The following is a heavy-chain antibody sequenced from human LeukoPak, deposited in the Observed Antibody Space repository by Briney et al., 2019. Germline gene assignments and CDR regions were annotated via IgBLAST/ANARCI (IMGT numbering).Heavy chain of an antibody. CDR1: GFTFSKYA. CDR2: ISGSDGNT. CDR3: AKDSSVPYGITD. Sequence: GGSLRLSCAVSGFTFSKYAMSWVRQAPGKGLEWVSAISGSDGNTLYADSVEGRFTISRDNSKNTLSLQMNNLRAEDTALYYCAKDSSVPYGITDWGQGTLVTVS. V-gene: IGHV3-23*01. J-gene: IGHJ4*02. D-gene: IGHD4-17*01.